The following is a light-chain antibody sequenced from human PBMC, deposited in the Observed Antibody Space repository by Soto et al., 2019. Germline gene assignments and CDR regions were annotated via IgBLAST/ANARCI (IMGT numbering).Light chain of an antibody. CDR2: GAS. CDR3: QLYNNWPRGT. CDR1: QSTSDN. J-gene: IGKJ2*02. Sequence: EIVMTQSPATLSVSPGERASLSCRASQSTSDNLAWYQQKPGQAPRLLIYGASTRATGIPARFSGSGSGTEFTLTISSLQPEDFAVYYCQLYNNWPRGTFGQGTKLEIK. V-gene: IGKV3-15*01.